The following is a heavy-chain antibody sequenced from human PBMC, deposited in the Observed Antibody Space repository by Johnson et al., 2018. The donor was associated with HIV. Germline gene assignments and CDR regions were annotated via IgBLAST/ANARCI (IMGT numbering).Heavy chain of an antibody. CDR1: GFTFSSYA. J-gene: IGHJ3*02. D-gene: IGHD3-22*01. V-gene: IGHV3-30*04. CDR3: AKERGIVVVRDAFDI. Sequence: QVQLVESGGGVVQPGRSLRLSCAASGFTFSSYAMHWVRQAPGKGLEWVGVISYDGSYKYYADSVKGRFTISRDNSKNTLYLQMNSLRAEDTAVYYCAKERGIVVVRDAFDIWGQGTMVTVSS. CDR2: ISYDGSYK.